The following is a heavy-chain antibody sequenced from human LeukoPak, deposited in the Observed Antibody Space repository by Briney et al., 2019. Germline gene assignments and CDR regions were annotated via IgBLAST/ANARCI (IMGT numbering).Heavy chain of an antibody. J-gene: IGHJ5*02. CDR3: PTLPGGLRANWFDP. V-gene: IGHV4-39*01. Sequence: PSETLSLTRAVSGGSIGSSSWYWGWLRQSRGKGLEWIGMINYSGSTHNNPSLKNGVTISVDTSRNHFSVKLNCMASTDTAIYFCPTLPGGLRANWFDPWGQGTLVTVSS. D-gene: IGHD2-8*01. CDR2: INYSGST. CDR1: GGSIGSSSWY.